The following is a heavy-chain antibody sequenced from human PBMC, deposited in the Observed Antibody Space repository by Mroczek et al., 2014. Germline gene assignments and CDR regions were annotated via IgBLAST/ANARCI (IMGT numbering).Heavy chain of an antibody. CDR1: GGSFSGYY. D-gene: IGHD3-10*01. J-gene: IGHJ3*02. Sequence: QVQLQQWGAGLLKPSETLSLTCAVYGGSFSGYYWSWIRQPPGKGLEWIGEINHSGSTNYNPSLKSRVTISVDTSKNQFSLKLSSVTAADTAVYYCARVGYYGSGSYSGAFDIWGQGTMVTVSS. CDR3: ARVGYYGSGSYSGAFDI. CDR2: INHSGST. V-gene: IGHV4-34*01.